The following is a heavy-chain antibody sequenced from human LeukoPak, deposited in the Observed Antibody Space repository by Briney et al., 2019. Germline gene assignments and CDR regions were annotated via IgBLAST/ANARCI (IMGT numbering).Heavy chain of an antibody. J-gene: IGHJ3*01. CDR2: INPKSGAT. V-gene: IGHV1-2*02. Sequence: ASVKVSCKASGYTFDENHIHWVRQAPGQGPEWMGRINPKSGATDSAQQFQGRLTITRDTSIGTASMDLSGRRLDDTGIYYCARAGDESTGHYDSLHFWGQGTMVTVSS. CDR1: GYTFDENH. CDR3: ARAGDESTGHYDSLHF. D-gene: IGHD2-8*02.